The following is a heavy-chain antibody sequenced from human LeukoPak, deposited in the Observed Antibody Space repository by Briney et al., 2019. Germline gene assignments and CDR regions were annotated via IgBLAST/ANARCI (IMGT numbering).Heavy chain of an antibody. J-gene: IGHJ4*02. V-gene: IGHV3-7*01. CDR2: IKQDGTEK. CDR1: GLTFTTYG. CDR3: AGHHQAYSRTY. D-gene: IGHD6-13*01. Sequence: GESLRLSCAASGLTFTTYGMSWVRQAPGKGLEWVANIKQDGTEKYYVDSVKGRFTISRDNAKNSLYLQMNSLRAEDTAVYYCAGHHQAYSRTYWGQGTLVTVSS.